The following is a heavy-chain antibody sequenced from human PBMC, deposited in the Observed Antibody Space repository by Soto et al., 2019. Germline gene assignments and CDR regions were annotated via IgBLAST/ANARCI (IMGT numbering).Heavy chain of an antibody. V-gene: IGHV3-30*03. CDR1: GFTFSNYA. D-gene: IGHD3-10*01. CDR2: VSYDGDNE. Sequence: GGSLRLSCAASGFTFSNYAMHWVRQAPGKGLEWVAIVSYDGDNEYYADSVRGRFFISRDNSRNTLYLQTSSLRHEDTAVYYCARAQGSGFLVSWGQGTLVTVSS. CDR3: ARAQGSGFLVS. J-gene: IGHJ4*02.